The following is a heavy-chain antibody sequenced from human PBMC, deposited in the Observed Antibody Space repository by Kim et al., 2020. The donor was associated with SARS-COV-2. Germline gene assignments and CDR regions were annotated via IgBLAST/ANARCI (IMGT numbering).Heavy chain of an antibody. CDR2: ISGSGASS. V-gene: IGHV3-23*01. CDR3: AKAVRGVWPSSFDS. CDR1: GLTFSGYA. D-gene: IGHD3-10*01. Sequence: GGSLRLSCAASGLTFSGYAMNWVRQAPGKGLQWVSSISGSGASSYYADSVKGRFTISRDNSKNTLYVQMNSLRAEDTAVYYCAKAVRGVWPSSFDSWGQGILVTVSS. J-gene: IGHJ4*02.